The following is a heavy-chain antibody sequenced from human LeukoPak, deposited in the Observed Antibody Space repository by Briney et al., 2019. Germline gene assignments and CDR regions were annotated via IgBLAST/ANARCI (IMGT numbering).Heavy chain of an antibody. D-gene: IGHD3-9*01. CDR1: GVSISSSNSY. CDR3: ARQNFDTTEDY. V-gene: IGHV4-39*01. CDR2: IYYSGNT. Sequence: PSETLSLTCTVSGVSISSSNSYWGWIRQPPGKGLEWIGSIYYSGNTYYNASLKSQVSISIDTSKNQFSLKLSSVTAADTAVYYCARQNFDTTEDYWGQGTLVTVSS. J-gene: IGHJ4*02.